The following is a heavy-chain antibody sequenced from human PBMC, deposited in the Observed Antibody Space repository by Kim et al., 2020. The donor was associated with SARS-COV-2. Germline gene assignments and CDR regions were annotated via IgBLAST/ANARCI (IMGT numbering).Heavy chain of an antibody. CDR2: INHSGST. J-gene: IGHJ4*02. D-gene: IGHD4-17*01. CDR1: GGSFSGYY. V-gene: IGHV4-34*01. CDR3: ARDINDYPPKGVFDY. Sequence: SETLSLTCAVYGGSFSGYYWSWIRQPPGKGLEWIGEINHSGSTNYNPSLKSRVTISVDTSKNQFSLKLSSVTAADTAVYYCARDINDYPPKGVFDYWGQGTLVTVSS.